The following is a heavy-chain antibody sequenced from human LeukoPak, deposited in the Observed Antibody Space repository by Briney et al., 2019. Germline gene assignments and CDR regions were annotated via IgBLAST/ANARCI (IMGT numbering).Heavy chain of an antibody. J-gene: IGHJ4*02. Sequence: SETLSLTCTVSGGSISSYYWSWIRQPPGKGLEWIGYIYYSGSTNYNPSLKSRVTISVDTSKNQFSLKLSSVTAADTAVYYCARHRRGSYDYWGQGTLVTVSS. V-gene: IGHV4-59*08. D-gene: IGHD3-16*01. CDR1: GGSISSYY. CDR2: IYYSGST. CDR3: ARHRRGSYDY.